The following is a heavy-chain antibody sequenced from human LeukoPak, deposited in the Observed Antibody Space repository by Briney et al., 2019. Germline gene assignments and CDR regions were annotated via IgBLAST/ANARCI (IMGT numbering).Heavy chain of an antibody. CDR2: IYTSGST. D-gene: IGHD3-3*01. V-gene: IGHV4-61*02. CDR1: GGSISSGSYY. Sequence: SQTLSLTCTVSGGSISSGSYYWSWIRQPAGKGLEWIGRIYTSGSTNYNPSLKSRVTISVDTSKNQFSLKLSSMTAADTAVYYCARDIGDFWSGYYRYWGQGTLVTVSS. CDR3: ARDIGDFWSGYYRY. J-gene: IGHJ4*02.